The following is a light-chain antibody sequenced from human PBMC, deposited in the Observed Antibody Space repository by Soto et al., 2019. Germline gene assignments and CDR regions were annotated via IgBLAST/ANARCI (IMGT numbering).Light chain of an antibody. CDR2: EVT. V-gene: IGLV2-14*01. CDR1: SSDVGAYNY. Sequence: QSALTQPASVSGSPGQSTTISCTGTSSDVGAYNYVSWYQQHPGKAPKLMIYEVTNRPSGVSNRFSGSKSGNTASLTISGLQAEDEADYYCSSYTSSSTVYVFGTGTKVTVL. CDR3: SSYTSSSTVYV. J-gene: IGLJ1*01.